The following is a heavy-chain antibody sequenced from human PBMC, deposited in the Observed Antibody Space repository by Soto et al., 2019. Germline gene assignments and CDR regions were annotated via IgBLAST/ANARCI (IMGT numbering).Heavy chain of an antibody. CDR2: ISTYNGNT. CDR3: ARDVLRETPFDY. Sequence: ASVKVSCKASGYIFTSYGISWVRQAPGQGLEWMGWISTYNGNTNYAQNLQGRLTMTADTSTTTAYMELRSLRSDDTAVYYCARDVLRETPFDYWGQGTPVTVSS. V-gene: IGHV1-18*01. CDR1: GYIFTSYG. J-gene: IGHJ4*02.